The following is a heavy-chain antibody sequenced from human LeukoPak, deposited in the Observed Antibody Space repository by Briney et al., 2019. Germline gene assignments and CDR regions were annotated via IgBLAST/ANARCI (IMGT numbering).Heavy chain of an antibody. D-gene: IGHD7-27*01. J-gene: IGHJ2*01. V-gene: IGHV3-53*01. Sequence: GGSLRLSCAASGFTVDSNYLSWVRQAPGKGLEWVSTIYTGGNTYYAASVKGRFTISRDFSKNTVFLHMNSLRAEDTAVYYCARGNVGIGFYWYFDLWGRGTLVTVSS. CDR3: ARGNVGIGFYWYFDL. CDR2: IYTGGNT. CDR1: GFTVDSNY.